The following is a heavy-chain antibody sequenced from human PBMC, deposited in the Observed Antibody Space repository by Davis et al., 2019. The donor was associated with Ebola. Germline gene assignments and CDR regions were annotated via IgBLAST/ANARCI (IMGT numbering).Heavy chain of an antibody. CDR3: AREVLWFGELTHDAFDI. D-gene: IGHD3-10*01. J-gene: IGHJ3*02. CDR1: GFIFSSYW. Sequence: GESLMTSCAASGFIFSSYWMSWVRQAPGKGLEWVANIKQDGSEKYYVDSVKGRFTISRDNAKNSLYLQMNSLRAEDTAVYYCAREVLWFGELTHDAFDIWGQGTMVTVSS. V-gene: IGHV3-7*01. CDR2: IKQDGSEK.